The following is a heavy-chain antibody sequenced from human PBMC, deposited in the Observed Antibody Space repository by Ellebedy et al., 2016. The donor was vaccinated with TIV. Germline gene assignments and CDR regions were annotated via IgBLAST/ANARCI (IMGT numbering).Heavy chain of an antibody. Sequence: PGGSLRLSCAASGFAFSNYWMSWVRQAPGKGLEWVANIKQDGSEKYYVDSVKGRFTISRDNAKNSLYLQMSSLSVEDTAVYHCASPKGFDCWGQGTLVTVSS. J-gene: IGHJ4*02. CDR3: ASPKGFDC. V-gene: IGHV3-7*01. CDR1: GFAFSNYW. CDR2: IKQDGSEK.